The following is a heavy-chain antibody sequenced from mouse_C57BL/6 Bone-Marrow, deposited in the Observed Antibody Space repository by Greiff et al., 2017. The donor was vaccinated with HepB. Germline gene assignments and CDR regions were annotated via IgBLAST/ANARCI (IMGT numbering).Heavy chain of an antibody. CDR3: AYYYYGSSYGFAY. J-gene: IGHJ3*01. CDR1: GYTFTSYW. D-gene: IGHD1-1*01. V-gene: IGHV1-61*01. CDR2: IYPSDSET. Sequence: VQLQESGAELVRPGSSVKLSCKASGYTFTSYWMDWVKQRPGQGLEWIGNIYPSDSETHYNQKFKDKATLTVDKSSSTAYMQLSSLTSEDSAVYYCAYYYYGSSYGFAYWGQGTLVTVSA.